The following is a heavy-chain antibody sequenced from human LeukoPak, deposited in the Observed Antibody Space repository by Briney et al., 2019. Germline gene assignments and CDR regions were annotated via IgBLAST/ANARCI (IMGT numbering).Heavy chain of an antibody. CDR2: IYYSGST. CDR1: GGSISSSSYY. D-gene: IGHD3-22*01. J-gene: IGHJ4*02. Sequence: SESLSLTCTVSGGSISSSSYYWGWIRQPPGKGLEWTGSIYYSGSTYYNPSLKSRVTISVDTSKNQFSLKLSSVTAADTAVYYCARLRYYYDSSGYLDYWGQGTLVTVSS. CDR3: ARLRYYYDSSGYLDY. V-gene: IGHV4-39*01.